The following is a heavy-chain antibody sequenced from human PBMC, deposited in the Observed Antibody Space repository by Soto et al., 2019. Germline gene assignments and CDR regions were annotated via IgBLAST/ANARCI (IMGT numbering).Heavy chain of an antibody. J-gene: IGHJ4*02. CDR2: IWYDGSNK. CDR3: ARDSQSTSGWSAGDY. D-gene: IGHD6-19*01. CDR1: GFTFSSYG. V-gene: IGHV3-33*01. Sequence: GGSLRLSCAASGFTFSSYGMHWVRQAPGKGLEWVAVIWYDGSNKYYADSVKGRFTISRDNSKNTLYLQMNSLRAEDTAVYYCARDSQSTSGWSAGDYWGQGTLVTVSS.